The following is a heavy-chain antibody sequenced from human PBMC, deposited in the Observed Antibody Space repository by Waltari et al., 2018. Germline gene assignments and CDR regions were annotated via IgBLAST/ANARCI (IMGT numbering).Heavy chain of an antibody. J-gene: IGHJ4*02. CDR2: IYPGDSDT. D-gene: IGHD3-16*02. V-gene: IGHV5-51*01. CDR3: AGQGYDYIWGSYRQFDY. Sequence: EVQLVQSGAEVKKRGASLQISCKGSGYSFTSYCIGWVRLTLGKGLEWMGIIYPGDSDTRYSPSFQGQVTISADKSISTAYLQWSSLKASDTAMYYCAGQGYDYIWGSYRQFDYWGQGTLVTVSS. CDR1: GYSFTSYC.